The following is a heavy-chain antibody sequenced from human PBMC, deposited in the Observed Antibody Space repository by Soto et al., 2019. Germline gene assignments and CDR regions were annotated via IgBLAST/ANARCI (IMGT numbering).Heavy chain of an antibody. CDR3: ATDLPIRGSYSAGMGY. Sequence: ASVKVSCKVSGYTLTELSMHWVRQAPGKGLEWMGGFDPEDGETIYAQKFQGRVTMTEDTSTDTAYMELSSLRSEDTAVYYCATDLPIRGSYSAGMGYWGQGTLVTVS. V-gene: IGHV1-24*01. D-gene: IGHD1-26*01. J-gene: IGHJ4*02. CDR1: GYTLTELS. CDR2: FDPEDGET.